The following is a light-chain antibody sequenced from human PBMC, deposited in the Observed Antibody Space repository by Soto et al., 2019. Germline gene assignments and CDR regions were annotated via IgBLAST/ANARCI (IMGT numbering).Light chain of an antibody. CDR3: QKYNNSPVT. CDR1: KLVGSS. CDR2: GAS. Sequence: EIVMTQSPDTLSLSPGERASLSCGASKLVGSSMAWYHQKPGQPPRLLIYGASTRAAAVPARFSGSGSGTELTLTISRLQSEDSADYYWQKYNNSPVTFGGGTKLEIK. J-gene: IGKJ4*01. V-gene: IGKV3-15*01.